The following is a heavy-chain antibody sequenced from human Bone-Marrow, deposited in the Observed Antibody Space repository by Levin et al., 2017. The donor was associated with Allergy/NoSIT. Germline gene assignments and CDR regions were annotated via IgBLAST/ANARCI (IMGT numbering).Heavy chain of an antibody. CDR3: ARISGAAVDM. CDR1: GYTFTDYF. CDR2: INPNSGDT. V-gene: IGHV1-2*02. D-gene: IGHD3-3*02. Sequence: ASVKVSCKASGYTFTDYFIHWVRLAPGQGLEWMGWINPNSGDTDSSQNFQGTVTMTRDTSISTAYMEVTSLTANDTALYYCARISGAAVDMWGQGTVVTVSS. J-gene: IGHJ3*02.